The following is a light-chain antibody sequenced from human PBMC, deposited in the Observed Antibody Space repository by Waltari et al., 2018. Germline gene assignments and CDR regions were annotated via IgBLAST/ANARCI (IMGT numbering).Light chain of an antibody. V-gene: IGKV1-5*03. Sequence: DIQMTQSPSTLSASVGDRVIISCRASQSISNWLAWYQQRPGKAPKLLVYKSSTLESGVPSRFSGSGSGTEFTLTISSLQPEYFATYYCQQYNSYSLLSFGGGTKVEIK. CDR1: QSISNW. CDR3: QQYNSYSLLS. J-gene: IGKJ4*01. CDR2: KSS.